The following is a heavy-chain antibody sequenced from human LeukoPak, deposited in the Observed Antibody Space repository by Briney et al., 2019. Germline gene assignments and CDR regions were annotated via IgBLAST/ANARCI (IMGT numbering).Heavy chain of an antibody. J-gene: IGHJ4*02. CDR1: GFTFSSYW. CDR2: IKQDGSEK. V-gene: IGHV3-7*01. D-gene: IGHD2-21*01. Sequence: GGSLRLSCAASGFTFSSYWMSWVRQAPGMGLEWVANIKQDGSEKYYVDSVKGRFTISRDNAQNSLYLQMNSLRAEDTAVYYCAKFVPNEVVVIASGEFDYWGQGTLVTVSS. CDR3: AKFVPNEVVVIASGEFDY.